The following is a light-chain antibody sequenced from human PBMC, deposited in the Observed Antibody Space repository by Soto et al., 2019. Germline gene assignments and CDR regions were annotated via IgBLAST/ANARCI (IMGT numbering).Light chain of an antibody. V-gene: IGKV1-5*01. J-gene: IGKJ5*01. CDR2: DAS. CDR3: QQYSHLIT. CDR1: QSISSW. Sequence: DIQMTQSPSTLSASVGDSVTITCRASQSISSWLAWYQQKPGNAPKLLIYDASSLESGVPSRFSGSGSGTEFTLTISSLQPDDIATYYCQQYSHLITFGQGTRLEIK.